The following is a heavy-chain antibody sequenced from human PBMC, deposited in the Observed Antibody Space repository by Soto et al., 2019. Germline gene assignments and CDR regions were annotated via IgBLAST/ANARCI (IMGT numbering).Heavy chain of an antibody. J-gene: IGHJ3*02. D-gene: IGHD4-17*01. CDR1: GGSISSYD. V-gene: IGHV4-59*01. CDR3: ARGGSDYGDSDDAFDI. CDR2: IYYSGST. Sequence: SETLSLTCTVSGGSISSYDWSWIRQPPGKGLEWIGYIYYSGSTNYNPSLKSRVTMSADTSKNQFSLKLSSVTAADTAVYYCARGGSDYGDSDDAFDIWGQGTMVTVSS.